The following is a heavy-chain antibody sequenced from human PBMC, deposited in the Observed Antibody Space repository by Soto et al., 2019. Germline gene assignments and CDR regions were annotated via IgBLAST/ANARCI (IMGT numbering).Heavy chain of an antibody. CDR1: GGSMSSSSHH. J-gene: IGHJ4*02. V-gene: IGHV4-39*01. CDR2: NSYSGSS. D-gene: IGHD3-3*01. Sequence: SETLSLTCTVSGGSMSSSSHHWGWIRQPPGRGLEWIGSNSYSGSSHYSPYLKSRVTISVDTSKNQFSLKLSSVTAADTAIYYCARLYDFWSGFWVDYWGQGTLVTVSS. CDR3: ARLYDFWSGFWVDY.